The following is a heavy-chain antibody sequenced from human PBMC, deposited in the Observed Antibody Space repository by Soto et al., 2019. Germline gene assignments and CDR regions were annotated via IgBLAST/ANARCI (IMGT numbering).Heavy chain of an antibody. D-gene: IGHD2-2*01. Sequence: ASVKCYCKASGYTFSSYAMHWVRQAPGQRLEWMGWNNAGNGNTKYSQKFQGRVTITRDTSASTVYMELSSLRSEDTAVYYCAREGSNIVVGPAAIHCYYYYMEVWGKGTTVTVSS. V-gene: IGHV1-3*01. J-gene: IGHJ6*03. CDR1: GYTFSSYA. CDR2: NNAGNGNT. CDR3: AREGSNIVVGPAAIHCYYYYMEV.